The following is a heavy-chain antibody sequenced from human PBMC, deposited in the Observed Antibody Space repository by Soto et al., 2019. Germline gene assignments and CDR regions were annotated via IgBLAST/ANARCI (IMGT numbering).Heavy chain of an antibody. CDR3: AKDSGSYPVGWFDP. J-gene: IGHJ5*02. V-gene: IGHV3-23*01. D-gene: IGHD1-26*01. Sequence: GGSLRLSCAASGFTFSSYAMSRVRQAPGKGLEWVSAISGSGGSTYYADSVKGRFTISRDNSKNTLYLQMNSLRAEDTAVYYCAKDSGSYPVGWFDPWGQGTLVTVSS. CDR2: ISGSGGST. CDR1: GFTFSSYA.